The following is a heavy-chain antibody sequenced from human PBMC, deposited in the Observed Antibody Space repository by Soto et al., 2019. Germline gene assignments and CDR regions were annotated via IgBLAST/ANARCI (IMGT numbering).Heavy chain of an antibody. D-gene: IGHD3-10*01. CDR2: IYSGGST. V-gene: IGHV3-53*01. Sequence: PGWSLRLSCAASGFTVSSNYMSWVRQAPGKGLEWVSVIYSGGSTYYADSVTGRFTISRDNSKNTPYLQMNSLRAEDPAVYYCARQAEYYYGSGSDYGMDVWGQGTTVTVCS. J-gene: IGHJ6*02. CDR1: GFTVSSNY. CDR3: ARQAEYYYGSGSDYGMDV.